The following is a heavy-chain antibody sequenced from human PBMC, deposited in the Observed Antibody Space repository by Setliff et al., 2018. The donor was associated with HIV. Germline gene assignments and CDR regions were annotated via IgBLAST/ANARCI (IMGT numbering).Heavy chain of an antibody. CDR1: GGSFSGYY. J-gene: IGHJ4*02. D-gene: IGHD3-9*01. CDR2: INHSGST. CDR3: ARGYYDILTGYYCFDY. Sequence: SETLSLTCVVYGGSFSGYYWTWIRQPPGKGLEWIGEINHSGSTKYNPSLKSRVTISVDTSKNQFSLKLSSVTAADTAVYYCARGYYDILTGYYCFDYWGQGTLVTSPQ. V-gene: IGHV4-34*01.